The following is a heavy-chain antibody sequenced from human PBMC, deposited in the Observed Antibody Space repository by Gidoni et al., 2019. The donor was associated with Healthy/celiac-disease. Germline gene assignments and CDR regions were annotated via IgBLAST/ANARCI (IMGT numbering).Heavy chain of an antibody. V-gene: IGHV4-4*02. CDR3: ARGPWDSSGWYGGFDY. D-gene: IGHD6-19*01. J-gene: IGHJ4*02. CDR1: GGSISSSNW. Sequence: QVQLQESGPGLVKPSGTLSLTCAVSGGSISSSNWWSWVRQPQATGLEWIGEIYHSGSTNYNPSLTSRVTRSVDKSKNQFSLKLSSVTAADTAVYYCARGPWDSSGWYGGFDYWGQGTLVTVSS. CDR2: IYHSGST.